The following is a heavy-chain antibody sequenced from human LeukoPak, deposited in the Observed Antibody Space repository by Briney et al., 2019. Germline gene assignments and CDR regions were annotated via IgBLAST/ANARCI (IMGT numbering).Heavy chain of an antibody. CDR3: AREGVVDSRQADY. V-gene: IGHV3-21*01. CDR2: ISGRSSYI. Sequence: GGSLRLSCAASGLTFSRFGMNWVRQAPGKGLEWVSSISGRSSYIYYADSVKGRFTISRDNAKNSLYLQMNSLRAEDTAVYYSAREGVVDSRQADYWGQGALVTLSS. J-gene: IGHJ4*02. D-gene: IGHD2-15*01. CDR1: GLTFSRFG.